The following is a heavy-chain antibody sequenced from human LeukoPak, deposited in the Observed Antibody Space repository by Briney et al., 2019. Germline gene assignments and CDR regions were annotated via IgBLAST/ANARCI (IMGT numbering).Heavy chain of an antibody. J-gene: IGHJ6*02. CDR1: GFTFSSYG. V-gene: IGHV3-30*18. CDR2: ISYDGSSK. CDR3: AKDRGSTGLYGMDV. D-gene: IGHD2-8*02. Sequence: GGSLRLSCAASGFTFSSYGMHWVRQAPGKGLEWVALISYDGSSKYYADSVRGRFTISRDNSKNTLYLQMNSLRAEDTAVYYCAKDRGSTGLYGMDVWGQGTTVTVSS.